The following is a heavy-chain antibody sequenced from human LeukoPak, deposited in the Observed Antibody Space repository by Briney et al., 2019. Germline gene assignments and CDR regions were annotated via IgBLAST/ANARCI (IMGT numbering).Heavy chain of an antibody. CDR1: GGSISYYY. CDR3: ARWYEGFDY. J-gene: IGHJ4*02. CDR2: IYYSGST. V-gene: IGHV4-59*01. Sequence: PSETLSLTCTVSGGSISYYYWSWIRQPPGKGLEWIGYIYYSGSTNYNPSLKSRVTISVDTSKNQFSLKLSSVTAADTAVYYCARWYEGFDYWGQGTLVTVSS. D-gene: IGHD6-13*01.